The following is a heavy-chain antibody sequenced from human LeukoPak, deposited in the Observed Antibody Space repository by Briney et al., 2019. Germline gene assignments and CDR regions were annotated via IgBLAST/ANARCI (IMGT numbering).Heavy chain of an antibody. Sequence: SETLSLTCAVYGGSFSGYYWSWIRQPPGKGLEWIGEINHSGSTNYNPSLKSRVTISVDTSKNQFSLNLRSVTAADTAVYYCARIIVATIRGYYYYYYGMDVWGQGTTVTVSS. CDR1: GGSFSGYY. J-gene: IGHJ6*02. CDR3: ARIIVATIRGYYYYYYGMDV. CDR2: INHSGST. D-gene: IGHD5-12*01. V-gene: IGHV4-34*01.